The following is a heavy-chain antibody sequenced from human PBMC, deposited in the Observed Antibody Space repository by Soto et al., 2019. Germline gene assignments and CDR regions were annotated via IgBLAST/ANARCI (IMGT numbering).Heavy chain of an antibody. CDR3: EKDHRTPRPLAAAAPDC. J-gene: IGHJ4*01. CDR2: ISGSGGST. Sequence: PGGSLRLSCAASGFTFSSYGMHWVRQAPGKWLEWVAVISGSGGSTYYAYSVKGRFTISRDNSKNTLYLQMNSLRAEETAVYYCEKDHRTPRPLAAAAPDCWGHGTMVTVSS. V-gene: IGHV3-23*01. D-gene: IGHD6-13*01. CDR1: GFTFSSYG.